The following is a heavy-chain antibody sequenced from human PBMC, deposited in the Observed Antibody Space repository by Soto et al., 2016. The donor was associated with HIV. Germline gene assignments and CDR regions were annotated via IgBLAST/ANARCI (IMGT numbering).Heavy chain of an antibody. CDR3: AKAPGAAAGTLIDY. CDR2: ISWNSGSI. J-gene: IGHJ4*02. CDR1: GFTFDDYA. V-gene: IGHV3-9*03. D-gene: IGHD6-13*01. Sequence: EVQLVESGGGLVQPGRSLRLSCAASGFTFDDYAMHWVRQAPGKGLEWVSGISWNSGSIGYADSVKGRFTISRDNAKNSLYLQMNSLRAEDMALYYCAKAPGAAAGTLIDYWGQGTLVTVSS.